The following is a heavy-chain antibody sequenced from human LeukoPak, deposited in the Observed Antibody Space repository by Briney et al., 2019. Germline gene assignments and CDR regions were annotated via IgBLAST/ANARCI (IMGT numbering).Heavy chain of an antibody. V-gene: IGHV3-11*01. CDR3: ARDRDGYNYGDAFDI. D-gene: IGHD5-24*01. CDR1: GFTFSDYY. Sequence: GGSLRLSCAASGFTFSDYYMSWIRQAPGKGLEWVSYISSSGSTIYYADSVKGRFTISRDNAKNTLYLQMNSLRAEDTAVYYCARDRDGYNYGDAFDIWGQGTMVTVSS. J-gene: IGHJ3*02. CDR2: ISSSGSTI.